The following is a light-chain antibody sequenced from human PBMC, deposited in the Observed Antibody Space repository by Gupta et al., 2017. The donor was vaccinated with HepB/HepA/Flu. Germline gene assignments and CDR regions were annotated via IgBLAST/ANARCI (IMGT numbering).Light chain of an antibody. Sequence: QSALTQPRSVSGSPGQSVTISCTGTSSDVGGYNYVSWYQQHPGKAPKLMIYDVSKRPSGVPDRFSGSKSGNTASLTISGLQAEDEADYYCCSYAGRSYVFGSGPKVTVL. J-gene: IGLJ1*01. CDR3: CSYAGRSYV. CDR2: DVS. CDR1: SSDVGGYNY. V-gene: IGLV2-11*01.